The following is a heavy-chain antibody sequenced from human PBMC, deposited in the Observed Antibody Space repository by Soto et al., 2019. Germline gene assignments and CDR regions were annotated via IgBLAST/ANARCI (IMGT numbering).Heavy chain of an antibody. V-gene: IGHV3-23*01. Sequence: EVQLLESGGGLVQPGGSLRLSCAASGFTFSSYAMSWVRQAPGKGLEWVSAISGSGGSIYYADSVKGRFTISRDNSKNTRYLQMNSVSAEDTAVYYGAKVPETGVAMIVLDYWGQGTLVTVSS. D-gene: IGHD3-22*01. CDR1: GFTFSSYA. J-gene: IGHJ4*02. CDR2: ISGSGGSI. CDR3: AKVPETGVAMIVLDY.